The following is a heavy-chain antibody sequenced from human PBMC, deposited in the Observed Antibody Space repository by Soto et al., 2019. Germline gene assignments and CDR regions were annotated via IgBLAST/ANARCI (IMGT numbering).Heavy chain of an antibody. CDR2: FDPEDGDT. CDR1: GYTLTELS. D-gene: IGHD3-3*01. CDR3: AQVYDFWSGYDDY. V-gene: IGHV1-24*01. Sequence: QVQLVQSGAEVKKPGASVKVSCKVSGYTLTELSMHWVRQAPGKGLEWMGGFDPEDGDTIYAQTFQGRVTMTEETSTDTAYMELSSLRSEDTAVYYCAQVYDFWSGYDDYWGQGTLVTVSS. J-gene: IGHJ4*02.